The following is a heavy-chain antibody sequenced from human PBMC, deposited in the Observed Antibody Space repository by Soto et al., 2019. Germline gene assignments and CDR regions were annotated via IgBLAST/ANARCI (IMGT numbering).Heavy chain of an antibody. J-gene: IGHJ6*03. Sequence: SETLSLTCTVSGGSISSSSYYWGWIRQPPGKGLEWIGSIYYSGSTYYNPSLKSRVTISVDTSKNQFSLKLSSVTAADTAVYYCARRYMKRRSTSYYMDVWGKGTTVTVSS. V-gene: IGHV4-39*01. CDR3: ARRYMKRRSTSYYMDV. CDR1: GGSISSSSYY. CDR2: IYYSGST. D-gene: IGHD5-12*01.